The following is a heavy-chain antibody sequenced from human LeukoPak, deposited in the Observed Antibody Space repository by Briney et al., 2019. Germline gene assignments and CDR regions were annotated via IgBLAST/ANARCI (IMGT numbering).Heavy chain of an antibody. V-gene: IGHV2-5*02. J-gene: IGHJ4*02. CDR1: GFSLTTRPLG. CDR2: IYWDDDK. D-gene: IGHD3-22*01. CDR3: AHRRSGYDWNHGDFDY. Sequence: SGPTLVKPTQTLTLTCSFSGFSLTTRPLGVGWIRQPPGKALEWLAVIYWDDDKRYNPSLRTRLTVTTATSKNQMVLIMTNMDPVDTATYYCAHRRSGYDWNHGDFDYWGQGTLVTVSS.